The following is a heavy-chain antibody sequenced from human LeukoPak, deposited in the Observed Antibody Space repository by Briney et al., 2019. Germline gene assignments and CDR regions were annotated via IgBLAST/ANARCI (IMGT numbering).Heavy chain of an antibody. CDR1: GFTLSSYS. Sequence: GGSLRLSCAASGFTLSSYSMNWARQAPGKGLEWVSYISISSSTIYYADSVKGRFTISRDNAENSLCLRMNSLRAEDTAVYYCARRGYGDYWAFDIWGQGTMVTVSS. J-gene: IGHJ3*02. V-gene: IGHV3-48*04. CDR2: ISISSSTI. CDR3: ARRGYGDYWAFDI. D-gene: IGHD4-17*01.